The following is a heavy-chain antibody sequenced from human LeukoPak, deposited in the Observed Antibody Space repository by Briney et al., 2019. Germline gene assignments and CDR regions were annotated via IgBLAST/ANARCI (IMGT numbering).Heavy chain of an antibody. D-gene: IGHD5-18*01. CDR1: GGSVSLFY. CDR3: ARGQGYSYGYEWFDP. J-gene: IGHJ5*02. V-gene: IGHV4-59*02. Sequence: SETLSLTCTVSGGSVSLFYWNWIRQSPQKGLEWIGYVTNSGSLNYNPSLKSRVTISVDTSKNQFSLKLSSVTAADTAVYYCARGQGYSYGYEWFDPWGQGTLVTVSS. CDR2: VTNSGSL.